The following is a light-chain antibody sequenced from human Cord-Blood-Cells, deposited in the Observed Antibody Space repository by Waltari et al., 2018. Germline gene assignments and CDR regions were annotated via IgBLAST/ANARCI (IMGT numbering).Light chain of an antibody. CDR2: AAS. Sequence: SLSASVGDRVTITCRASQSISSYLNWYQQKPGKAPKLLIYAASSLQSGVPSRFSGSGSGTDFTLTISSLQPEDFATYYCQQSYSTPPTFGGGTKVEIK. V-gene: IGKV1-39*01. J-gene: IGKJ4*01. CDR3: QQSYSTPPT. CDR1: QSISSY.